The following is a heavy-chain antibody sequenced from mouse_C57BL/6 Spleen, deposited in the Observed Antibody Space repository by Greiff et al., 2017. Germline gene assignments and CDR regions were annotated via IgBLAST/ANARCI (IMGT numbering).Heavy chain of an antibody. CDR2: IYPGSGST. J-gene: IGHJ2*01. CDR1: GYTFTSYW. CDR3: ARWGDGYDLSFDY. Sequence: QVQLQQPGAELVKPGASVKMSCKASGYTFTSYWITWVKQRPGQGLEWIGDIYPGSGSTNYNEKFKSKATLTVDTSSSTAYMQLSSLTSEDSAVYYCARWGDGYDLSFDYWGQGTTLTVSS. V-gene: IGHV1-55*01. D-gene: IGHD2-2*01.